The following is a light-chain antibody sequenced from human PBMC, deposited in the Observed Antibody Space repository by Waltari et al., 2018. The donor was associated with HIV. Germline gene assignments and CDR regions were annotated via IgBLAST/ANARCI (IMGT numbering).Light chain of an antibody. V-gene: IGLV1-44*01. J-gene: IGLJ2*01. CDR3: AAWDDSLNGAI. CDR2: NHY. CDR1: TVNLGSST. Sequence: QSVLPPPPSASGPPGQRVPLSCSGSTVNLGSSTVSWYHHPPGTAPIILIYNHYQRPSGVPDRFSGSKSDTSASLAISGLQSEDEAGYFCAAWDDSLNGAIFGGGTKLTVL.